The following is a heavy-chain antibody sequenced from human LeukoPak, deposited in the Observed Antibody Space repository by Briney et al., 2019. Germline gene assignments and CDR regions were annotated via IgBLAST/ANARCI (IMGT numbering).Heavy chain of an antibody. V-gene: IGHV3-23*01. CDR3: AKDCSGGSCYDY. D-gene: IGHD2-15*01. Sequence: QTGGSLRLSCAASGFTLRSYAMIGVRKAPGRGLEGVSSISSSGGSTSYADSVKGRFTISRDNSKNTLYMKMNSLRAEDTAVYYCAKDCSGGSCYDYWGQGTLVTVSS. CDR1: GFTLRSYA. CDR2: ISSSGGST. J-gene: IGHJ4*02.